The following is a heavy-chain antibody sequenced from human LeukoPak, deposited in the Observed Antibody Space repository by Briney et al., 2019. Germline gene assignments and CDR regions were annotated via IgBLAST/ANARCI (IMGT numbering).Heavy chain of an antibody. CDR3: AREDTLSFNYYYGMDV. CDR1: GYTFTNYA. Sequence: ASVKVSCKASGYTFTNYAMHWVRQAPGQRLEWMGWINAGNGNTKYSQKFQGRVTITRDTSASTAYMELSSLRSEDTAVYYCAREDTLSFNYYYGMDVWGQGTTVTVSS. CDR2: INAGNGNT. D-gene: IGHD4/OR15-4a*01. V-gene: IGHV1-3*01. J-gene: IGHJ6*02.